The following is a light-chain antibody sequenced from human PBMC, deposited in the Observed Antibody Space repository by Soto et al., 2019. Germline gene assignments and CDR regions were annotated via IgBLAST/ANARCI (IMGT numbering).Light chain of an antibody. CDR1: SSDVGSYNL. CDR2: EGS. J-gene: IGLJ1*01. V-gene: IGLV2-23*01. Sequence: QSVLTQPASVSGSPGQSITISCTGTSSDVGSYNLVSWYQQHPGKAHKLMIYEGSKRPSGVSNRFSGSKSGNTASLTISGLQVEDEADYYCCSYAGSSTLYVFGTGTKVTVL. CDR3: CSYAGSSTLYV.